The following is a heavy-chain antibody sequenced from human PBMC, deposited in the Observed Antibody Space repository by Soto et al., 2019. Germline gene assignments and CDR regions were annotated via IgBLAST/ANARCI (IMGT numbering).Heavy chain of an antibody. CDR2: IYYSGST. D-gene: IGHD1-7*01. Sequence: SETLSLTCTVSGGSISSGGYYWTWIRQHPGKGLEWIGYIYYSGSTYYNPSLKSRVTISVDTSKNQFSLKLSSVTAADTAVYYCARDLNNWNYNYGMDVWGQGTTVTVSS. V-gene: IGHV4-31*03. CDR1: GGSISSGGYY. CDR3: ARDLNNWNYNYGMDV. J-gene: IGHJ6*02.